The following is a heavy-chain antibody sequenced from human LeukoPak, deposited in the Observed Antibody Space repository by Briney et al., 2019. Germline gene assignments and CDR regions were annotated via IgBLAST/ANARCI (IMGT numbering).Heavy chain of an antibody. CDR1: EFSASNYW. J-gene: IGHJ4*02. V-gene: IGHV3-7*01. CDR2: IKQDGSQE. Sequence: GGSLRLSCVVSEFSASNYWMSWVRQAPGKGLEWVANIKQDGSQENYVDSGKGRFTISRDHAKNSVYLQMNGLLVGDTGVYYCGREWAGGLAAAGTRIEGSYWGQGTQVIVSS. CDR3: GREWAGGLAAAGTRIEGSY. D-gene: IGHD6-13*01.